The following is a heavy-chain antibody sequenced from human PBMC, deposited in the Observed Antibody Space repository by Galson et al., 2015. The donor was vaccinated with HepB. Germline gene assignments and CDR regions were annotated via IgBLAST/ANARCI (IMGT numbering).Heavy chain of an antibody. Sequence: SCKASGYTFNSYGISWVRQAPGQGLERMGWISAYNGNTKYAQKFQGRVTMTTDTSTSTAYLELRSLRSDDTAVYYCARAIKLLWFGGDLDYYGMDVWGQGTTVTVSS. CDR3: ARAIKLLWFGGDLDYYGMDV. CDR2: ISAYNGNT. D-gene: IGHD3-10*01. V-gene: IGHV1-18*04. CDR1: GYTFNSYG. J-gene: IGHJ6*02.